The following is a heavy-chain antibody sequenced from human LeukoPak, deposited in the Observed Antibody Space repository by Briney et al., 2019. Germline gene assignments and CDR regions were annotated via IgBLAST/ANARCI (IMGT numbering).Heavy chain of an antibody. CDR3: AKEGEAIFGVANYFDY. CDR2: IKEDGSEI. J-gene: IGHJ4*02. CDR1: GFSFSSYW. D-gene: IGHD3-3*01. Sequence: GGSLRLSCAASGFSFSSYWMSWLRQAPGKGLEWVANIKEDGSEIHYVDSVKGRFTISRDNAKNSVYLQMNSLRAEDTAVYYCAKEGEAIFGVANYFDYWGQGTLVTVSS. V-gene: IGHV3-7*03.